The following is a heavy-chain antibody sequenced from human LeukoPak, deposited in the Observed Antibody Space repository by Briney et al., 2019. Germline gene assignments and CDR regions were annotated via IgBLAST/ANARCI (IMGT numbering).Heavy chain of an antibody. CDR2: ISYDGSNK. V-gene: IGHV3-30*18. Sequence: GGSLRLSCAASGCTFSSYGIHWVRQAPGKGLEWVAGISYDGSNKYYADTVKGRFTISRDNSKNTLYLQMNSLRAEDTAVYYCSKTRGIEVVPAAPYGMDVWGKGTTVTVSS. CDR3: SKTRGIEVVPAAPYGMDV. J-gene: IGHJ6*04. CDR1: GCTFSSYG. D-gene: IGHD2-2*01.